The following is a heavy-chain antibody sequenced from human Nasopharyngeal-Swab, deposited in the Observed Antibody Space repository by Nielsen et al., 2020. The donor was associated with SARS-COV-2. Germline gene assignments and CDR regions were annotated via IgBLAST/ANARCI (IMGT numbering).Heavy chain of an antibody. Sequence: ASVKVSCKVSGYTLTELSMHWVRQAPGKGLEWMGGFDPEDGETIYAQKFQGRVTMTEDTSTDTAYMELSSLRFEDTAVYYCATAFSYYGSGSPDYWGQGTLVTVSS. CDR1: GYTLTELS. CDR2: FDPEDGET. J-gene: IGHJ4*02. CDR3: ATAFSYYGSGSPDY. D-gene: IGHD3-10*01. V-gene: IGHV1-24*01.